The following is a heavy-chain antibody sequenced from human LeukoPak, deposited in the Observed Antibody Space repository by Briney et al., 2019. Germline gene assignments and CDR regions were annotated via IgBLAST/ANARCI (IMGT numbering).Heavy chain of an antibody. J-gene: IGHJ4*02. Sequence: PSETLSLTCAVSGGSISSGGYSWSWIRQPPGKGLEWIGYTYHSGSTYYNPSLKSRVTISVDRSKNQFSLKLSSVTAADTAVYYCARGITMITWDVDYFDYWGQGTLVTVSS. V-gene: IGHV4-30-2*01. CDR2: TYHSGST. D-gene: IGHD3-22*01. CDR3: ARGITMITWDVDYFDY. CDR1: GGSISSGGYS.